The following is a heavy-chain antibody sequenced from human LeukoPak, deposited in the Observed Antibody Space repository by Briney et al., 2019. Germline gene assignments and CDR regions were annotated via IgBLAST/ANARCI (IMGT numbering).Heavy chain of an antibody. CDR1: GFIFSNYG. CDR2: IRYDGSND. J-gene: IGHJ4*02. D-gene: IGHD5-18*01. Sequence: GGSLRLSCAASGFIFSNYGMHWVRQAPGKGLEWVAFIRYDGSNDSYADSVRGRFIISRDDSKNMLYLQMNSLRADDTAIYYCAKDIRRGYNYGYDQYAFWGQGTLATVSS. CDR3: AKDIRRGYNYGYDQYAF. V-gene: IGHV3-30*02.